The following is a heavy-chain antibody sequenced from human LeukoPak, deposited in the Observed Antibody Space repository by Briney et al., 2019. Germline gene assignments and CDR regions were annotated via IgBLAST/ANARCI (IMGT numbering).Heavy chain of an antibody. CDR2: MSSDGGTT. CDR3: ARGGSLSAYDS. Sequence: GGSLRLSCATSGFTLTNFAMHWVRQAPGKGLEYVSAMSSDGGTTYYANSVKGRFTMSRDKSKDAVYLQMGSLRPDDMAVYYCARGGSLSAYDSWGQGTLVTVSS. J-gene: IGHJ4*02. V-gene: IGHV3-64*01. CDR1: GFTLTNFA. D-gene: IGHD2/OR15-2a*01.